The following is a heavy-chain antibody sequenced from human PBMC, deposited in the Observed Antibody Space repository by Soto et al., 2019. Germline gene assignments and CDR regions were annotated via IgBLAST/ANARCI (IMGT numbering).Heavy chain of an antibody. J-gene: IGHJ3*02. CDR2: ISYDGSNK. Sequence: QVQLVDSGGGVVQPGRPLRLSCAASGFTFSSYAMHWVRQAPGKGLEWVAGISYDGSNKYYADSVKGRFTISRDNTKNTLYLQMNSLGPEDTAVDYCARAGAVDSVVAPAALGAFDIWGQGTMVNVSS. CDR1: GFTFSSYA. V-gene: IGHV3-30*14. D-gene: IGHD2-2*03. CDR3: ARAGAVDSVVAPAALGAFDI.